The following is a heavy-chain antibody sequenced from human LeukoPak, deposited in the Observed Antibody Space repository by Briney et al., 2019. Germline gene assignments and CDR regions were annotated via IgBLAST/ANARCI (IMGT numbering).Heavy chain of an antibody. CDR3: ARSGYLGPEY. J-gene: IGHJ4*02. CDR2: ISSSGSTI. D-gene: IGHD2-2*01. V-gene: IGHV3-48*03. Sequence: QPGGSLRLSCAASGFTFSSSEMNWVRQAPGKGLEWVSYISSSGSTIYYADSVKGRFTVSRDNAKNSLYLRTNSLRAEDTAVYYCARSGYLGPEYWGQGTLVTVSS. CDR1: GFTFSSSE.